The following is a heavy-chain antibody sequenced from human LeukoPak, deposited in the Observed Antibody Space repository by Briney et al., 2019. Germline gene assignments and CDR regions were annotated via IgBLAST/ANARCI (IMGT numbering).Heavy chain of an antibody. CDR2: FYSSGRT. V-gene: IGHV4-4*07. D-gene: IGHD5-18*01. CDR3: ARDYSYPDY. Sequence: SETLSLTCTVSVASISAYHWIWLRQPAGKGLEWIGRFYSSGRTNYIPSLKSRLTMSVDTSKNQFSLKLNSVTAADTAVYYCARDYSYPDYWGQGTLVTVSS. CDR1: VASISAYH. J-gene: IGHJ4*02.